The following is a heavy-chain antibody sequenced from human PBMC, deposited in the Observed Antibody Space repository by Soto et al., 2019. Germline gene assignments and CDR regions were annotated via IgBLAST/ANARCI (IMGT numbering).Heavy chain of an antibody. J-gene: IGHJ4*02. Sequence: PSETLSLTCTVSGGSISTYYWNWIRQPPGKGLEWIGYIFYSGSSNYNPSLKSRVTLSVDTSKNQFSLKLSSVTAADTAVYYCARSIGFTSSWDFWGQGALVTVSS. CDR3: ARSIGFTSSWDF. V-gene: IGHV4-59*08. CDR1: GGSISTYY. CDR2: IFYSGSS. D-gene: IGHD6-13*01.